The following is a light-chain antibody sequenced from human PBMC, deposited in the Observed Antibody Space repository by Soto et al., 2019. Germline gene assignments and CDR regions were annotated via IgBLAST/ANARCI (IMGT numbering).Light chain of an antibody. Sequence: EIVLTQSPGTLSLSPGERATLSCRASQSVSSSYLAWYQQKPGQAPRLLIYGASSRATGIPDRFSGSGSGTDFTLTISRLEPEDFAVYYCQQYASSPVYTFGQGTKLEIK. V-gene: IGKV3-20*01. CDR3: QQYASSPVYT. CDR2: GAS. CDR1: QSVSSSY. J-gene: IGKJ2*01.